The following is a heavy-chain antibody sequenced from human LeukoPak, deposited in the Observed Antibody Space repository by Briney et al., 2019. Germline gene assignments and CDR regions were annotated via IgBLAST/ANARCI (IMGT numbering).Heavy chain of an antibody. Sequence: GASVKVSCKASGGTFSSYTISWVRQAPGQGLEWMGRIIPILGIANYAQKFQGRVTITADKSTSTAYMELSSLRSEDTAVYFCAGRTYYYDSSGYHWGQGPLVTVSS. CDR1: GGTFSSYT. J-gene: IGHJ4*02. V-gene: IGHV1-69*02. D-gene: IGHD3-22*01. CDR3: AGRTYYYDSSGYH. CDR2: IIPILGIA.